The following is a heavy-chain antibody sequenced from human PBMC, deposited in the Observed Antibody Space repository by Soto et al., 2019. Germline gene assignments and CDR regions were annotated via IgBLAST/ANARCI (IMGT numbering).Heavy chain of an antibody. J-gene: IGHJ4*02. V-gene: IGHV4-59*01. Sequence: SETLSLTCTFSGYSLTRNYWSWIRQPPGKGLEWLAYIHNGRSTNYNPSLMSRVSISLDTSKSQFSLNLNSVTAADTAVYYCARTLSGGFDYWGQGTLVTVS. CDR2: IHNGRST. CDR1: GYSLTRNY. CDR3: ARTLSGGFDY.